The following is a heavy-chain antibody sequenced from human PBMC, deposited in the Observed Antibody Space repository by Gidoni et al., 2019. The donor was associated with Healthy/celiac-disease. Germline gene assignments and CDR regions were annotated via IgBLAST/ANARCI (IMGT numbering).Heavy chain of an antibody. CDR2: IYYSGST. CDR3: WNSGGGRFDY. J-gene: IGHJ4*02. V-gene: IGHV4-39*01. D-gene: IGHD6-19*01. Sequence: QLQLQESGPGLVKPSETMSLTCTVSGGSISSSSYYWSWIRQPPGKGLEWIGSIYYSGSTYYNPSLNSRVTISVDTSKNQFSLKLSSVTAADTAVYYCWNSGGGRFDYWGQGTLVTVSS. CDR1: GGSISSSSYY.